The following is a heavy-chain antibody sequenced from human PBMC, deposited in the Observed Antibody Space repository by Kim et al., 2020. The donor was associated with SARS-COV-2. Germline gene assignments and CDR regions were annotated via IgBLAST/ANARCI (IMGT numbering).Heavy chain of an antibody. CDR3: ARDYSSSSGLNY. D-gene: IGHD6-6*01. V-gene: IGHV3-21*01. J-gene: IGHJ4*02. Sequence: YYADSVKGRFTITRDNAKNPLYLQMNSLRAEDTAVYYCARDYSSSSGLNYWGQGTLVTVSS.